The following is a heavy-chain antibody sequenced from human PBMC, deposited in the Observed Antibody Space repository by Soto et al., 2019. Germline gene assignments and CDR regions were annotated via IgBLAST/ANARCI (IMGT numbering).Heavy chain of an antibody. CDR1: GGSINTYY. CDR2: IYYSGSDSGST. J-gene: IGHJ4*02. Sequence: SETLSLTCTVSGGSINTYYWSWIRQPPGKGLEWIGYIYYSGSDSGSTNYIPSLKSRVTISVDTSKNQFSLRLTSVTAADTAVYFCTRGGGDFWGQGTLVTVSS. D-gene: IGHD6-25*01. V-gene: IGHV4-59*01. CDR3: TRGGGDF.